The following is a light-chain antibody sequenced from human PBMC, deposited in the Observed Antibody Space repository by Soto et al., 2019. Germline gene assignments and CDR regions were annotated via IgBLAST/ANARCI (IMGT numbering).Light chain of an antibody. V-gene: IGLV2-8*01. CDR1: TTDVDFYNY. Sequence: QSVLTQPPSASGSPGQSVTISCSGSTTDVDFYNYVSWYQQHPGKAPKLIIYEVSKRPSGVPDRFSGSKSGNTASLTVSGLQAEDEADYYCSSYGAIRIFGGGTQLTVL. CDR2: EVS. CDR3: SSYGAIRI. J-gene: IGLJ2*01.